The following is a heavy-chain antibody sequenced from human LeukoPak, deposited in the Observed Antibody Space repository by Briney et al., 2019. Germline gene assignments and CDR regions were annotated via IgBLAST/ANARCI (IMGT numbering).Heavy chain of an antibody. CDR2: IRSSGSTI. CDR1: GFTFSSYA. V-gene: IGHV3-48*03. J-gene: IGHJ6*04. Sequence: GGSLRLYCAASGFTFSSYAMSLVRQAPGEGLEWVSYIRSSGSTIYYPDSEKGRFTISRDNAKHLLSQQMISLRAEHTPVYYCAKLGIAMLGGVWNKETTVTIPS. D-gene: IGHD3-10*02. CDR3: AKLGIAMLGGV.